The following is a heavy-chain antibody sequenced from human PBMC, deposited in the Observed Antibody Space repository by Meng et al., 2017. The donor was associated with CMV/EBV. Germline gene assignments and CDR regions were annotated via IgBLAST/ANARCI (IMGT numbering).Heavy chain of an antibody. Sequence: WVRQGPGKGLEWVSVIYSGGSTYYADSVKGRFTISRDNSKNTLYLQMNSLRAEDTAVYYCARERPADSLLNPSSWGQSWPTYGMDVWGQGTTVTVSS. CDR3: ARERPADSLLNPSSWGQSWPTYGMDV. V-gene: IGHV3-53*01. D-gene: IGHD6-13*01. J-gene: IGHJ6*02. CDR2: IYSGGST.